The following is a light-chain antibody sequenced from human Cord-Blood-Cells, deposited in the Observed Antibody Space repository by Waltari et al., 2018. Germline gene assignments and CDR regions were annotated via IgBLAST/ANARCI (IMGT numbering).Light chain of an antibody. Sequence: QSALTQPASVSGSPGQSITISCTGTSSDVGSYNLVSWYQQHPGKAPKRRIYEGSKRPAGVLNRSSASKFGNTASLTISGLQAEDEADYYCCSYAGSSTLVFGGGTKLTVL. J-gene: IGLJ3*02. CDR1: SSDVGSYNL. CDR3: CSYAGSSTLV. V-gene: IGLV2-23*01. CDR2: EGS.